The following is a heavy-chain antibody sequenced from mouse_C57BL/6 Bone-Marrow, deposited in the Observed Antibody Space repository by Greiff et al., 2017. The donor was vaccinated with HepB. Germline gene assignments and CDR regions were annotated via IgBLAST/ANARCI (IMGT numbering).Heavy chain of an antibody. J-gene: IGHJ4*01. Sequence: QVQLQQSGAELMKPGASVKLSCKATGYTFTGYWIEWVKQRPGHGLEWIGEILPGSGSTNYNEKFKGKATFTADTSSNTAYMQLSSLTTDDSAIYYCARWSGHYGSSYYAMDYWGQGTSVTVSS. D-gene: IGHD1-1*01. CDR1: GYTFTGYW. V-gene: IGHV1-9*01. CDR3: ARWSGHYGSSYYAMDY. CDR2: ILPGSGST.